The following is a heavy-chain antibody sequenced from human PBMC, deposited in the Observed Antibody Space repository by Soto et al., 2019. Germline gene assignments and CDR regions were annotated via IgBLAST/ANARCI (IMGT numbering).Heavy chain of an antibody. J-gene: IGHJ4*02. D-gene: IGHD3-22*01. Sequence: WGSLRLSCAASGFTFSSYGMHWVRQAPGKGLEWVAVISYDGSNKYYADSVKGRFTISRDNSKNTLYLQMNSLRAEDTAVYYCATNRNSISYQDDSSRYYLDYSGKGTPVTVDS. CDR1: GFTFSSYG. CDR3: ATNRNSISYQDDSSRYYLDY. V-gene: IGHV3-30*03. CDR2: ISYDGSNK.